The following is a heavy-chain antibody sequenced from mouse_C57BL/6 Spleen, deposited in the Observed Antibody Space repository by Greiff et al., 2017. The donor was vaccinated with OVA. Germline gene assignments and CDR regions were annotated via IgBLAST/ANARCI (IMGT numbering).Heavy chain of an antibody. CDR1: GFTFTDYY. V-gene: IGHV7-3*01. CDR3: ARFLYDGYPIDY. Sequence: EVKLMESGGGLVQPGGSLSLSCAASGFTFTDYYMSWVRQPPGKALEWLGFIRNKANGYTTEYSASVKGRFTISRDNSQSILYLQMNALRAEDSATYYCARFLYDGYPIDYWGQGTTLTVSS. CDR2: IRNKANGYTT. J-gene: IGHJ2*01. D-gene: IGHD2-3*01.